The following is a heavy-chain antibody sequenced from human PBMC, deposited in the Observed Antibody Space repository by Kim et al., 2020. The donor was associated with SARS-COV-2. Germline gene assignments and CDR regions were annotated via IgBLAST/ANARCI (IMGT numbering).Heavy chain of an antibody. D-gene: IGHD6-6*01. CDR2: INAGNGNT. V-gene: IGHV1-3*01. CDR3: ARGPRSNSLVSRYYFDY. J-gene: IGHJ4*02. Sequence: ASVKVSCKASGYTFTSYAMHWVRQAPGQRLEWMGWINAGNGNTKYSQKFQGRVTITRDTSASTAYMELSSLRSEDTAVYYCARGPRSNSLVSRYYFDYWGQGTLVTVSS. CDR1: GYTFTSYA.